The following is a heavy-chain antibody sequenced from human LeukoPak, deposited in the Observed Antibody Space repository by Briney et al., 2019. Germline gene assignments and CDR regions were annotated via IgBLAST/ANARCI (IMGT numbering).Heavy chain of an antibody. CDR2: MYYSGST. CDR3: ARDRLWLYDSSGYPHYYFDY. V-gene: IGHV4-30-4*01. Sequence: PSQTLSLTCTVSGGSISSGDYYWSWIRQPPGKGLEWIGYMYYSGSTYYNPSLKSRVTISVDTSKNQFSLKLSSVTAADTAVYYCARDRLWLYDSSGYPHYYFDYWGQGTLVTVSS. J-gene: IGHJ4*02. D-gene: IGHD3-22*01. CDR1: GGSISSGDYY.